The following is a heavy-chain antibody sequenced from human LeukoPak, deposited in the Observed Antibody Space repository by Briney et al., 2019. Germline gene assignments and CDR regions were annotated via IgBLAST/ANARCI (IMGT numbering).Heavy chain of an antibody. CDR2: ISSSISYI. CDR1: GFTFSSYS. Sequence: RGSLRLSCAASGFTFSSYSMNLVRQAPGKRLEWVSSISSSISYIYYADSVKGRFTISRDNAKNSLYLQMNSLRAEDTAVYYCATMTGYYSYWGQGTLVTVSS. V-gene: IGHV3-21*01. J-gene: IGHJ4*02. CDR3: ATMTGYYSY. D-gene: IGHD3-9*01.